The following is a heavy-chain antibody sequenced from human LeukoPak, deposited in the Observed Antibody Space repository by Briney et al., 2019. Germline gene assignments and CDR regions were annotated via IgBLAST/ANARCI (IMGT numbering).Heavy chain of an antibody. V-gene: IGHV3-9*01. CDR2: ISWNSGSI. CDR1: GFTFDGYA. D-gene: IGHD6-19*01. CDR3: AKDRSSGWFDAFDI. Sequence: PGRSLRLSCAASGFTFDGYAMHWVRQAPGKGLEWVSGISWNSGSIGYADSVKGRFTISRDNAKNSLYLQMNSLRAEDTALYYCAKDRSSGWFDAFDIWGQGTMVTVSS. J-gene: IGHJ3*02.